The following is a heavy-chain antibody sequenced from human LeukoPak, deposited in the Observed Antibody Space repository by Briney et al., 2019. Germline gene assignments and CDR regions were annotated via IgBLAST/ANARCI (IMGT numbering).Heavy chain of an antibody. J-gene: IGHJ1*01. CDR1: GFTFSSYS. CDR3: ARVAREQWLVAFQH. V-gene: IGHV3-21*01. CDR2: ISSSSSYI. Sequence: PGGSLRLSCAASGFTFSSYSMNWVRQAPGKGLEWVSSISSSSSYIYYADSVKGRFTISRVNAKNSLYLQMNSLRAEDTAVYYCARVAREQWLVAFQHWGQGTLVTVSS. D-gene: IGHD6-19*01.